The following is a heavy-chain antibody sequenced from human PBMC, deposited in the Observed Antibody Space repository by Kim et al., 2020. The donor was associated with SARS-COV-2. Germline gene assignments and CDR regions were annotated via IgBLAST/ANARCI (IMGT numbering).Heavy chain of an antibody. Sequence: GSTNSSPSPKSRVTISVDTSNNQVSLTLSSVTAADTAVYYCVRGRWELPYWGQGTLVTVSS. D-gene: IGHD1-26*01. J-gene: IGHJ4*02. V-gene: IGHV4-59*09. CDR2: GST. CDR3: VRGRWELPY.